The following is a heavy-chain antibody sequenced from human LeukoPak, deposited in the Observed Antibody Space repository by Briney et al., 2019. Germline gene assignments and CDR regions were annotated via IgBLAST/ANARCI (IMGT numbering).Heavy chain of an antibody. CDR2: IYYSGST. CDR1: GGSISSGDYY. Sequence: SETLSLTCTVSGGSISSGDYYWSWIRQPPGKGLEWIGYIYYSGSTYYNPSLKSRVTISVDTSKNQFSLKLSSVTAADTAVYYCARAFVVDRYYYYMDVWGKGTTVTVSS. CDR3: ARAFVVDRYYYYMDV. D-gene: IGHD2-2*01. V-gene: IGHV4-30-4*08. J-gene: IGHJ6*03.